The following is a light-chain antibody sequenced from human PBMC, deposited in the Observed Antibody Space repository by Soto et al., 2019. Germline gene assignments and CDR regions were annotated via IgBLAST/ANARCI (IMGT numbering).Light chain of an antibody. CDR1: QSVTSNY. Sequence: EIVLTQSPGTLSLSPGERATLSCRASQSVTSNYLAWYQQKPGQAPRLLIYGASSRAAGIPDRFSGSGSGTDFTLTISRLEPEDFAVYYCQQYTGSPPLTFGGGTKVEIK. CDR2: GAS. J-gene: IGKJ4*01. CDR3: QQYTGSPPLT. V-gene: IGKV3-20*01.